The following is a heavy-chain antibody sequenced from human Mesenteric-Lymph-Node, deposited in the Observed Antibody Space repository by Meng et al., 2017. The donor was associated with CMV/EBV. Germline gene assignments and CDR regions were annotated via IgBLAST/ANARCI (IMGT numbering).Heavy chain of an antibody. CDR2: INHSGST. J-gene: IGHJ4*02. Sequence: QVQVHQGGEGILKPSETLSVTCAVYGGSFSGYYWNWIRQSPEKGLEWIGEINHSGSTTYNPSFTSRIIISVDTSTNQISLNMSSVTAADTAVYYCARGSSYDILTGYFDYWGQGALVTVSS. CDR3: ARGSSYDILTGYFDY. D-gene: IGHD3-9*01. CDR1: GGSFSGYY. V-gene: IGHV4-34*01.